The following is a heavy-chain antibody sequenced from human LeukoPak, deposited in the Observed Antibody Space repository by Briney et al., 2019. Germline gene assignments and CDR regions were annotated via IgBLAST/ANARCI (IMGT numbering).Heavy chain of an antibody. CDR2: ISGSGGST. CDR3: AKARDTNGFYRYFDY. D-gene: IGHD2-8*01. V-gene: IGHV3-23*01. Sequence: GGSLRLSCAASGFTFSSYAMSWVRQAPGKGLEWVSDISGSGGSTYYPDSVKGRFTISRDNSKSTLYLLMDTLGADDTAVYYCAKARDTNGFYRYFDYWGQGTLVTVSS. J-gene: IGHJ4*02. CDR1: GFTFSSYA.